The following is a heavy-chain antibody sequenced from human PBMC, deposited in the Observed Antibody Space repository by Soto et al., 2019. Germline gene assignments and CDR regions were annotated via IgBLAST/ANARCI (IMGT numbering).Heavy chain of an antibody. D-gene: IGHD2-15*01. CDR1: GFTFSSYS. V-gene: IGHV3-21*01. CDR3: ARAAVIVGSDAFDI. J-gene: IGHJ3*02. Sequence: EVQLVESGGGLVTPGGSLRLSCAASGFTFSSYSMNWVRQAPGKGLEWVSSISSSSSYIYYADSVKGRFTISRDNAKNSLYLQMNSLRAEDTAVYYCARAAVIVGSDAFDIWGQGTMVTVSS. CDR2: ISSSSSYI.